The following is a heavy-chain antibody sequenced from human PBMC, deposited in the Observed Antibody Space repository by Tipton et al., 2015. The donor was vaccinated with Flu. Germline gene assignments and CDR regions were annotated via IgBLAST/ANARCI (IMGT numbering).Heavy chain of an antibody. Sequence: TLSLTCTVSGGSISSGDYYWSWIRQPPGKGLEWIGYIYYSGSTYYNPSLKSRVTIPVDTSKNQFSLKLSSVTAADTAVYYCARVGYYYDSSGYYHYYFDYWGQGTLVTVSS. CDR2: IYYSGST. CDR3: ARVGYYYDSSGYYHYYFDY. J-gene: IGHJ4*02. V-gene: IGHV4-30-4*01. CDR1: GGSISSGDYY. D-gene: IGHD3-22*01.